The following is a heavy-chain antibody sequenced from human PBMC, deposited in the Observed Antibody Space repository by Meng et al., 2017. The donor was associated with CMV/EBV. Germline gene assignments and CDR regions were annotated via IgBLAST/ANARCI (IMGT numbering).Heavy chain of an antibody. CDR2: MNPNSGNT. Sequence: ASVKVSCKASGYTFTSYDINWVRQATGQGLEWMGWMNPNSGNTGYAQKFQGRVTITRNTSISTAYMKLSSLRSEDTAVYYCASGSSGDSSSSGFFDYWGQGTLVTSPQ. J-gene: IGHJ4*02. V-gene: IGHV1-8*03. CDR1: GYTFTSYD. CDR3: ASGSSGDSSSSGFFDY. D-gene: IGHD6-6*01.